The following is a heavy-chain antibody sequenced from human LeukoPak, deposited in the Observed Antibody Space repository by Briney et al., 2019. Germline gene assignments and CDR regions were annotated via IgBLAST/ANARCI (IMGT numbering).Heavy chain of an antibody. Sequence: ASVKVSCKASGYTFTSYYMHWVRQAPGQGLEWMGIINPSGGSTSYAQKFQGRVTMTRDTSTSTVYMELSSLRSEDTAVYYCARGGFALGVGATRGLNWFVPWGQGTLVTVSS. D-gene: IGHD1-26*01. J-gene: IGHJ5*02. CDR2: INPSGGST. CDR3: ARGGFALGVGATRGLNWFVP. V-gene: IGHV1-46*01. CDR1: GYTFTSYY.